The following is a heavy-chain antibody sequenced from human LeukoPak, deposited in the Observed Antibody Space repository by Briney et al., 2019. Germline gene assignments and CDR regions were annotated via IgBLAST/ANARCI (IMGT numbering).Heavy chain of an antibody. Sequence: GASVKVSCKASGYTFTTYGISWVRQAPGQGLEWMGWISAYNGNTNYAQKFQGRVTITADESTSTAYMELSSLRSEDTAMYYCATRVYYYDSSGYYPDYWGQGTLVTVSS. V-gene: IGHV1-18*01. D-gene: IGHD3-22*01. CDR2: ISAYNGNT. CDR3: ATRVYYYDSSGYYPDY. J-gene: IGHJ4*02. CDR1: GYTFTTYG.